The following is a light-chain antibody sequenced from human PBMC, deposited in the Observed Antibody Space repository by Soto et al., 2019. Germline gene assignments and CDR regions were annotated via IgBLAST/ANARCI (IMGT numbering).Light chain of an antibody. CDR3: QQYNNWPRT. CDR1: QSVGTN. Sequence: EIVMTQSPATLSVSPGERATLSCRASQSVGTNLAWFQQKPGQAPRLLIYGASFRATGVPGRFSGSGSGTEFTLTISSLKSEDFAVYYCQQYNNWPRTFGQGTKVDIK. V-gene: IGKV3-15*01. J-gene: IGKJ1*01. CDR2: GAS.